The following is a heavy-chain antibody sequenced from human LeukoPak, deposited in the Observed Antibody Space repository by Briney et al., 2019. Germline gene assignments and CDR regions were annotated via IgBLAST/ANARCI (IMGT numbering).Heavy chain of an antibody. Sequence: GGSLRLSCAASGFTFSTYEMNWVRQAPGKGLEWVSYIRSSGSPIYYADSVKGRFTISRDNARNSLYLQMNSLRAEDTAVYYCASGGFDYWGQGVQVTVSS. CDR1: GFTFSTYE. V-gene: IGHV3-48*03. J-gene: IGHJ4*02. CDR2: IRSSGSPI. CDR3: ASGGFDY. D-gene: IGHD3-3*01.